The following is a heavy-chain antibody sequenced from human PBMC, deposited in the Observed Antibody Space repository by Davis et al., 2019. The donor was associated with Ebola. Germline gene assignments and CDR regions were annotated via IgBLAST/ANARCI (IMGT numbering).Heavy chain of an antibody. CDR2: ISYDGSNK. CDR3: AKGGYGPNYDAFDI. V-gene: IGHV3-30*18. D-gene: IGHD1-7*01. CDR1: GFTFSSYG. J-gene: IGHJ3*02. Sequence: GESLKISCAASGFTFSSYGMHWVRQAPGKGLAWVAVISYDGSNKYYADSVKGRFTISRDNSKNTLYLQMNSLRAEDTAVYYCAKGGYGPNYDAFDIWGQGTMVTVSS.